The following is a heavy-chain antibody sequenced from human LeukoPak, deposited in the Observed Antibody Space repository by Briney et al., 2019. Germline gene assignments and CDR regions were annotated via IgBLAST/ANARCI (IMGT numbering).Heavy chain of an antibody. CDR2: ISSDGSDK. Sequence: GGSLRLSCAASGFTFSSYPIHWVRQTPGKGLDWVALISSDGSDKKYADSVKGRFTISRDNSKNTLYLQMHSLRVEDTAVYYCARDYPADYWGQGTLVTVSS. V-gene: IGHV3-30-3*01. J-gene: IGHJ4*02. CDR1: GFTFSSYP. CDR3: ARDYPADY.